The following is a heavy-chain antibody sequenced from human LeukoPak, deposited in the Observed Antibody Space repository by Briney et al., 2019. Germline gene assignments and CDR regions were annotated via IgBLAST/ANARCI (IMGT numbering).Heavy chain of an antibody. D-gene: IGHD4-17*01. V-gene: IGHV4-34*01. CDR1: GGSFSGYY. CDR2: INHSGST. CDR3: ARGLFYGDLTRFHY. Sequence: PSETLSLTCAVYGGSFSGYYWSWIRQPPGKGLEWIGEINHSGSTNYNPSLKSRVTISVDTSKNQFSLKLSSVTAADTAVYYCARGLFYGDLTRFHYWGQGTLVTVSS. J-gene: IGHJ4*02.